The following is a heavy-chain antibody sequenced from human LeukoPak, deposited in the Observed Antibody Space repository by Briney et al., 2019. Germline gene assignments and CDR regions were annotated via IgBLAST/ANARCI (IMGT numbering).Heavy chain of an antibody. CDR3: ARDQVTVAGVAFDI. Sequence: GGSLRLSCAASGFTFSSYSMNWVRQAPGKGLEWVSSISRSRTYIYAGSVKGRFTISRDNAKNSVYLQMNSLRAEDTAVYYCARDQVTVAGVAFDIWGQGTMVTVSS. J-gene: IGHJ3*02. D-gene: IGHD6-13*01. V-gene: IGHV3-21*01. CDR2: ISRSRTYI. CDR1: GFTFSSYS.